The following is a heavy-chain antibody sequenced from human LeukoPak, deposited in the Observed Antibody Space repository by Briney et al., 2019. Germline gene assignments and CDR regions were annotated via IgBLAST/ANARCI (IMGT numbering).Heavy chain of an antibody. CDR3: ARDLVVGATIYYFDY. V-gene: IGHV3-21*01. CDR2: ISSSSSYI. J-gene: IGHJ4*02. D-gene: IGHD1-26*01. CDR1: GFTFSSYS. Sequence: GGSLRLSCAASGFTFSSYSMNWVRQAPGKGLEWVSSISSSSSYIYYADSVKGRITISRDNAKNSLYLQMNSLRAEDTAVYYCARDLVVGATIYYFDYWGQGTLVTVSS.